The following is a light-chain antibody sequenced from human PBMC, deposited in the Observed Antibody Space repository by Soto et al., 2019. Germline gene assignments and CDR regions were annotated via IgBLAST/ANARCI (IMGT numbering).Light chain of an antibody. Sequence: EIVLTQSPGALSLSPGERATLSCRASQSVSSSYLAWYQQKPGQAPRPLIYGASTRATGIPARFSGSGSGTEFTLTIISLQSEDFAVYYCQQYNNWPRTSGQGSKADIK. CDR2: GAS. CDR3: QQYNNWPRT. V-gene: IGKV3-15*01. J-gene: IGKJ1*01. CDR1: QSVSSSY.